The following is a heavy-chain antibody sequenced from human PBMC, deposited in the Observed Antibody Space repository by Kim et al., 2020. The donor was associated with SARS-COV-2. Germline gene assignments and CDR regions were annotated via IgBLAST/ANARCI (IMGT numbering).Heavy chain of an antibody. CDR1: GFTFSNAW. Sequence: GGSLRLSCAASGFTFSNAWMSWVRQAPGKGLEWVGRIKSKTDGGTTDYAAPVKGRFTISRDDSKNTLYLQMNSLKTEDTAVYYCTCDIAVEKTDYWGQGTLVTVSS. D-gene: IGHD6-19*01. CDR3: TCDIAVEKTDY. J-gene: IGHJ4*02. CDR2: IKSKTDGGTT. V-gene: IGHV3-15*01.